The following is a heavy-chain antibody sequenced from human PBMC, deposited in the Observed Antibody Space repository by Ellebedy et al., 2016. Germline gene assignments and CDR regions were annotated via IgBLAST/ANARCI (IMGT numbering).Heavy chain of an antibody. D-gene: IGHD1-7*01. J-gene: IGHJ6*02. CDR3: ARHVVMDVVSGTPRDFYYYALDV. CDR1: GYSFHTHW. V-gene: IGHV5-51*01. CDR2: IYPHDSDT. Sequence: KVSXKGFGYSFHTHWIGWVRQMPGKGLEWVGIIYPHDSDTSYSPSFKGQVTISADKSTNTAYLQWSGLRASDTAIYYCARHVVMDVVSGTPRDFYYYALDVWGQGTTVTVSS.